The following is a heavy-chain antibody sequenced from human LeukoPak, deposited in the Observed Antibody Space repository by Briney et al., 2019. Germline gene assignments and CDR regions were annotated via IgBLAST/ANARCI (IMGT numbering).Heavy chain of an antibody. CDR2: MKPNSGNT. D-gene: IGHD4-23*01. CDR1: GYTFTNYD. J-gene: IGHJ4*02. Sequence: ASVKVSCKASGYTFTNYDINWVRQATGQGLEWMGYMKPNSGNTGYAQKFQGRVTMARDTSISTAYMELSSLTSEDTAVYYCATELRWKDHWGQGTLVTVSS. CDR3: ATELRWKDH. V-gene: IGHV1-8*01.